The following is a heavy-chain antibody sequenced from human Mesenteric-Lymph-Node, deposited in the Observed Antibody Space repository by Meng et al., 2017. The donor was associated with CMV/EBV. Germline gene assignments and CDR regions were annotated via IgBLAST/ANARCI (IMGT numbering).Heavy chain of an antibody. CDR3: VREGSISSNDY. V-gene: IGHV3-7*01. J-gene: IGHJ4*02. CDR2: IKQDGSEK. Sequence: GESLKISCAASGFTFSSYWMSWVRQAPGKGLEWVANIKQDGSEKYYVDSVKGRFTISRDNAKNSLYLQMNSLRAEDTAVYYCVREGSISSNDYWGQGTLVTVSS. D-gene: IGHD3-3*02. CDR1: GFTFSSYW.